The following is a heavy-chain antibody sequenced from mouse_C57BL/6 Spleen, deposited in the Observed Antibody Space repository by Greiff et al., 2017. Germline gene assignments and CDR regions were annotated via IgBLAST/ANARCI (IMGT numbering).Heavy chain of an antibody. CDR1: GYSFTGYY. V-gene: IGHV1-42*01. CDR3: ARSYYNGSSPYWYFEV. J-gene: IGHJ1*03. D-gene: IGHD1-1*01. CDR2: INPSTGGT. Sequence: EVKLQESGPELVKPGASVKISCKASGYSFTGYYMNWVKQSPEKSLEWIGEINPSTGGTTYNQKFKAKATLTVDKSSSTAYMQLKRLTSEDSAVYYCARSYYNGSSPYWYFEVWGTGTTVTVSS.